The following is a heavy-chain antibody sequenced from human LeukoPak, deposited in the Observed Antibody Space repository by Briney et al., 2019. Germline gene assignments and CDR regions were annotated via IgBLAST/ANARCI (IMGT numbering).Heavy chain of an antibody. CDR2: ISGSGGST. CDR3: AKALYCSSTSCRQNFDY. D-gene: IGHD2-2*01. CDR1: GFTFSSYA. J-gene: IGHJ4*02. Sequence: GGSLRLSCAASGFTFSSYAMSWVRLAPGKGLEWVSAISGSGGSTYYADSVKGRFTISRDNSKNTLYLQMNSLRAEDTAVYYCAKALYCSSTSCRQNFDYWGQGTLVTVSS. V-gene: IGHV3-23*01.